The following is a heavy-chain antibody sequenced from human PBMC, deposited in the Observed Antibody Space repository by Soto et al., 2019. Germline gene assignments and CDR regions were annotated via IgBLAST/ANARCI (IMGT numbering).Heavy chain of an antibody. Sequence: GGSLRLSCAASGFTFSSYAMSWVRQAPGKGLEWVSAISGSGGSTYYADYVKGRFTISRDNSKNTLYLQMNSLRAEDTAVYYCAKDLPHYDILTGPSPFDYWGQGTLVTVSS. D-gene: IGHD3-9*01. CDR2: ISGSGGST. J-gene: IGHJ4*02. CDR1: GFTFSSYA. V-gene: IGHV3-23*01. CDR3: AKDLPHYDILTGPSPFDY.